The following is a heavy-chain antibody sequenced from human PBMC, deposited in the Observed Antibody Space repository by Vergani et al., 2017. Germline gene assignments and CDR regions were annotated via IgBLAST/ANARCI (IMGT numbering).Heavy chain of an antibody. Sequence: QVQLQQWGAGLLKPSETLSLTCAVYGGSFSGYYWSWIRQPPGKGLERIGEINHNGSTNYNPSLKSRVTISVDTYKNQCSLKLSSVTAADTAVYYWARGGYYCSSTSCYARSLDWFDPWGQGTLVTVSS. CDR2: INHNGST. CDR1: GGSFSGYY. D-gene: IGHD2-2*01. CDR3: ARGGYYCSSTSCYARSLDWFDP. J-gene: IGHJ5*02. V-gene: IGHV4-34*01.